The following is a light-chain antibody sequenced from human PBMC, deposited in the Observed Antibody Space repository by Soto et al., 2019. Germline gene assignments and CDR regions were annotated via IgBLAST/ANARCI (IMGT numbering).Light chain of an antibody. CDR1: QTISSW. V-gene: IGKV1-5*01. CDR2: DAS. CDR3: QQYHRSSIT. Sequence: XXQMTXSPSTLSASVXDRVTITCRASQTISSWLAWYQQKPGKAPNXXIYDASTLERGVPSRFSGTGSGTEFTLAINSLQPADFATYYCQQYHRSSITFGQGTRLEI. J-gene: IGKJ5*01.